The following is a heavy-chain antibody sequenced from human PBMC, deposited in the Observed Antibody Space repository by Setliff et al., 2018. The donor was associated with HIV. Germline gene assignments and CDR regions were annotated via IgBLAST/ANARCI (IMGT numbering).Heavy chain of an antibody. CDR2: IIPIFGTA. Sequence: SVKVSCKASADTFSSHVISWFRQAPGQGLEWMGGIIPIFGTANFPQNFQGRLTITADEPTSTAYMELSSLRSEDTAVYYCARPTYSSFSSFDYWGQGTMVTVSS. D-gene: IGHD6-19*01. V-gene: IGHV1-69*13. CDR1: ADTFSSHV. CDR3: ARPTYSSFSSFDY. J-gene: IGHJ4*03.